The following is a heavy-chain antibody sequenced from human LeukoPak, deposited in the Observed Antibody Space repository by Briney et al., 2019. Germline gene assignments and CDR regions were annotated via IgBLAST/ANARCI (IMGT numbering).Heavy chain of an antibody. V-gene: IGHV3-7*05. CDR2: IKQDGREK. J-gene: IGHJ4*02. CDR1: GFTFRVYW. CDR3: ARGPRGYSYAWGY. Sequence: PGGSLRLSCASSGFTFRVYWMSGVRQAPGKGLEWGANIKQDGREKYYVDSVKGGFTISRDNGEDSLYLQMNSLRAQDTAVYYCARGPRGYSYAWGYWGQGTLVTVSS. D-gene: IGHD5-18*01.